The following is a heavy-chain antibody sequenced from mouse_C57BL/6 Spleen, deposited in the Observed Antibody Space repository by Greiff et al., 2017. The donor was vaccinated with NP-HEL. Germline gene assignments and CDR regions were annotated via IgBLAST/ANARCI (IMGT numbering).Heavy chain of an antibody. CDR1: GYTFTSYW. CDR2: IDPSDSYT. V-gene: IGHV1-59*01. CDR3: ARRGGNYNWYFDV. D-gene: IGHD2-1*01. J-gene: IGHJ1*03. Sequence: VQLQQPGAELVRPGTSVKLSCKASGYTFTSYWMHWVKQRPGQGLEWIGVIDPSDSYTNYNQKFKGKATLTVDTSSSTAYMQLSSLTSEDSAVYYCARRGGNYNWYFDVWGTGTTVTVSS.